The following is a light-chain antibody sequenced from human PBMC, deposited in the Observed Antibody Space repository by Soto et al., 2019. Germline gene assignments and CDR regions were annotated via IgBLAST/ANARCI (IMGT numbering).Light chain of an antibody. CDR1: QSVSSSY. J-gene: IGKJ1*01. CDR3: QQYNEWPET. CDR2: GAS. V-gene: IGKV3-15*01. Sequence: TVLTQSPGTLSLSPGERATLSCRASQSVSSSYLAWYQQKPGQAPRLLIHGASTRATGIPGRFSGSGSGTEFTLIISSLQSEDFAVYYCQQYNEWPETFGHGTKVDI.